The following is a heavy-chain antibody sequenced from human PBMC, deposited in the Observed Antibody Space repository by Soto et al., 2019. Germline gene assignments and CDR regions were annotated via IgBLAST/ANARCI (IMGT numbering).Heavy chain of an antibody. J-gene: IGHJ3*02. CDR2: ISSSSSYI. D-gene: IGHD1-1*01. CDR1: GFTFSSYS. CDR3: ARVIDPTIGDAFDI. V-gene: IGHV3-21*01. Sequence: GGSLRLSCAASGFTFSSYSMNWVRQAPGKGLEWVSSISSSSSYIYYADSVKGRFTISRDNAKNSLYLQMNSLRAEDTAVYYCARVIDPTIGDAFDIWGQGTMVTVSS.